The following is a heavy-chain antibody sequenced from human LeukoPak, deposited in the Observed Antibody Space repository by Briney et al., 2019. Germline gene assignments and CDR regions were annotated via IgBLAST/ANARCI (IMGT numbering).Heavy chain of an antibody. J-gene: IGHJ3*02. CDR3: ARANPHYDILTGYARLDAFDI. V-gene: IGHV1-69*06. D-gene: IGHD3-9*01. Sequence: ASVTLSCTASGGTFSSYAISWVRQAPGQGLEWMGGIIPIFGTANYAQKFQGRVTITADKSTSTAYMELSSLRSEDTAVYYCARANPHYDILTGYARLDAFDIWGQGTMVTVSS. CDR2: IIPIFGTA. CDR1: GGTFSSYA.